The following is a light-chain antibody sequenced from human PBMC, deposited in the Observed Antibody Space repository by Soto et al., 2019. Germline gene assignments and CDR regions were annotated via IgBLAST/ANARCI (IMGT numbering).Light chain of an antibody. CDR2: GTS. J-gene: IGKJ5*01. V-gene: IGKV3D-20*02. CDR3: QQRSNWPPIT. CDR1: QSVSSSY. Sequence: EILLTQSTGTLSLSPGEKATLSCRAIQSVSSSYLGWYQQKPGQPPRLLIYGTSSRATGIPDRFSGSGSGTDFTLTISRLEPEDFAVYYCQQRSNWPPITFGQGTRLEIK.